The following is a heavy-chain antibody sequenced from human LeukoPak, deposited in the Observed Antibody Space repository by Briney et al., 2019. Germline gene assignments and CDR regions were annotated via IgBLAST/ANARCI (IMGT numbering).Heavy chain of an antibody. Sequence: SETLSLTCSVSGGSISSSSSYWGWIRQPPGKGLEWIGSIYYSGSTYYNASLNSRITMSIDTSKNRFSLRLSSVTAADTAVFFCARLPERSDLLPSYANSFDWWGQGTLVTVSS. D-gene: IGHD3-9*01. CDR1: GGSISSSSSY. J-gene: IGHJ4*02. CDR3: ARLPERSDLLPSYANSFDW. V-gene: IGHV4-39*01. CDR2: IYYSGST.